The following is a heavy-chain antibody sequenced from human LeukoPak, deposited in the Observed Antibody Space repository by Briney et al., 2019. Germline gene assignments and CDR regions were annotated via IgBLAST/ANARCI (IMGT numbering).Heavy chain of an antibody. D-gene: IGHD3-10*01. V-gene: IGHV3-48*03. CDR3: ARVVPNLYYWYFDL. CDR2: ISSSGSTI. Sequence: GGSLRLSCAASGFTFSSYEMNWVRQAPGKGLEWVSYISSSGSTIYYADSVKGRFIISRDNAKNSLYLQMNSLRAEDTAVYYCARVVPNLYYWYFDLWGRGTLVTVSS. J-gene: IGHJ2*01. CDR1: GFTFSSYE.